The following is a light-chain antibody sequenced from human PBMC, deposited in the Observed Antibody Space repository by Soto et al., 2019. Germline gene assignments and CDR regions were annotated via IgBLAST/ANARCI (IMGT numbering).Light chain of an antibody. J-gene: IGKJ5*01. CDR1: QSVSNS. Sequence: EIVFTQCPATLSLSPGERATLSCRASQSVSNSIAWYQHKPGQAPRLLIYEASTRATDIPARFSGSGSGTDFTLTISSLDPEDSAVYYCQQRGEWPPGATFGQGTRLEIK. V-gene: IGKV3-11*01. CDR2: EAS. CDR3: QQRGEWPPGAT.